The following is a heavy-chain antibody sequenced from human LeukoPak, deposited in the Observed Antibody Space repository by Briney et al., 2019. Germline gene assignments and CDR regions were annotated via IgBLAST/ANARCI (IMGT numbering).Heavy chain of an antibody. CDR1: GFTFSSYG. D-gene: IGHD6-19*01. CDR2: IRYDGSNK. CDR3: AKDSYGSGLITDH. Sequence: PGGSLRLSCAASGFTFSSYGMNWVRQAPGKGLEWVAFIRYDGSNKNYADSVKGRFTISRDNSKNTLYLQMSSLRTEDTAVYYCAKDSYGSGLITDHWGQGTLVTVSS. V-gene: IGHV3-30*02. J-gene: IGHJ4*02.